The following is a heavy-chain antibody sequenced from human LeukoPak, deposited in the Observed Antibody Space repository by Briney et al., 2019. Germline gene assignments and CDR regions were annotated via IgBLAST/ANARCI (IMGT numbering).Heavy chain of an antibody. CDR3: ARDSLAEGYFDY. Sequence: GGSLRLSCAASGFTFSSYSMNWVRQAPGKGLEWVSSISSSSSYIYYADSVKGRFTISRDSAKNSLYLQMNSLRAEDTAVYYCARDSLAEGYFDYWGQGTLVTVSS. V-gene: IGHV3-21*01. D-gene: IGHD6-13*01. J-gene: IGHJ4*02. CDR2: ISSSSSYI. CDR1: GFTFSSYS.